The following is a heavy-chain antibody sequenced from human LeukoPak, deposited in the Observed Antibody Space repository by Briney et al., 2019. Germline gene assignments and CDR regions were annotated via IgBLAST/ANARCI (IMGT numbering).Heavy chain of an antibody. CDR3: AKQVPMATIDGTGFDY. Sequence: PSETLSLTCTVSGGSISSSSYYWGWIRQPPGKGLEWIGSIYYSGSTYYNPSLKSRVTISVDTSKTQFSLKLSSVTAADTAVYYCAKQVPMATIDGTGFDYWGQGTLVTVSS. CDR2: IYYSGST. D-gene: IGHD5-24*01. CDR1: GGSISSSSYY. V-gene: IGHV4-39*01. J-gene: IGHJ4*02.